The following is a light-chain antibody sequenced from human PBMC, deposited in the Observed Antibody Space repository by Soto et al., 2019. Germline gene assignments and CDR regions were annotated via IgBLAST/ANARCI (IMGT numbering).Light chain of an antibody. V-gene: IGKV2-30*02. CDR3: MQGTHWPIT. CDR2: KVS. J-gene: IGKJ5*01. Sequence: VLTQSPLSLPVTLGQPASISCRSNQSLVHSDGIAYFSWFQQRPGRSPRRLIYKVSNRDSGVPARFSGSGSGTDFALKISRVEAEDVGVYYCMQGTHWPITFGQGTRLEIK. CDR1: QSLVHSDGIAY.